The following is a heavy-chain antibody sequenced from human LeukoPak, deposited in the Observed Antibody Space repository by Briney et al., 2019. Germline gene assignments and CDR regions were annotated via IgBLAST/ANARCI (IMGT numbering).Heavy chain of an antibody. CDR2: INPSGGST. Sequence: GASVKVSCKASGYTFTSYYMHWVRQAPGQGLEWMGIINPSGGSTSYAQKFQGRVTMTRDTSTSTVYMELSSLRSEDTAVYYCARGRAVDTAMVMYGYFDYWGQGTLVTVSS. CDR3: ARGRAVDTAMVMYGYFDY. V-gene: IGHV1-46*01. J-gene: IGHJ4*02. CDR1: GYTFTSYY. D-gene: IGHD5-18*01.